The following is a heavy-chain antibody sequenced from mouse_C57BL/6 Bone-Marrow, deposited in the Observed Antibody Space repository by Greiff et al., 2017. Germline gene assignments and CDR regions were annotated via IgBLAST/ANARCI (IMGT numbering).Heavy chain of an antibody. D-gene: IGHD4-1*01. CDR3: ARGVNWVFDY. Sequence: QVQLQQSGAELVRPGTSVKVSCKASGYAFTNYLIEWVKQRPGQGLEWIGVINPGSGGTNYNEKFKGKATLTADNSSSTAYMQLSSLTSEDSAVYFCARGVNWVFDYWGQGTTLTVSS. CDR1: GYAFTNYL. V-gene: IGHV1-54*01. CDR2: INPGSGGT. J-gene: IGHJ2*01.